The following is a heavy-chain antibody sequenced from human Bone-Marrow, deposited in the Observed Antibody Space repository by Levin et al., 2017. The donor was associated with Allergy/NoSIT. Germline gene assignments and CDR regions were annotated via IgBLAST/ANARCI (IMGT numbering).Heavy chain of an antibody. CDR3: ARPSSEAVAGNDWFDT. CDR1: GYTFTNYY. J-gene: IGHJ5*02. Sequence: KSGESLKISCKTSGYTFTNYYVHWLRQAPGQGPEWMGIINPSLGTTSYAQRFQGRVAMTMDTSTSTVYMELSSLRHGDTAVYYCARPSSEAVAGNDWFDTWGRGTLVTVSS. V-gene: IGHV1-46*01. CDR2: INPSLGTT. D-gene: IGHD6-19*01.